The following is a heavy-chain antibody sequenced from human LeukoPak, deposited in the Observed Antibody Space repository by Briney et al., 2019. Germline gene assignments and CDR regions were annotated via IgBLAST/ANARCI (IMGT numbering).Heavy chain of an antibody. CDR2: ISYDGSNK. V-gene: IGHV3-30*18. CDR3: AKDLPNAPQIDY. CDR1: GFIFSSYG. J-gene: IGHJ4*02. Sequence: PGGSLRLSCAASGFIFSSYGMHWVRQAPGKGLEWVAVISYDGSNKYYADPVKGRFTISRDNSKNTLYLQMHSLRAEDTAVYYCAKDLPNAPQIDYWGQGTLVTVSS.